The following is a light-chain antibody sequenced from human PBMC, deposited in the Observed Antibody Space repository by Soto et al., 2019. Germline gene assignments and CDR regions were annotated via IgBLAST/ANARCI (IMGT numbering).Light chain of an antibody. CDR2: DND. V-gene: IGLV1-51*01. CDR1: SSNIGNNY. Sequence: QSVLTQPPSVSAAPGQKVTISCSGSSSNIGNNYVSWYQQLPGTAPKLLIYDNDKRPSGIPDRFSGSKSGTSATLGITELQTGDEADYFCGTWDNSLSACVFETGTKAPS. CDR3: GTWDNSLSACV. J-gene: IGLJ1*01.